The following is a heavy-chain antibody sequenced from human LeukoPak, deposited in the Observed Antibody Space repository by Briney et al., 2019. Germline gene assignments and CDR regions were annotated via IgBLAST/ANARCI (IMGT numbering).Heavy chain of an antibody. D-gene: IGHD6-13*01. J-gene: IGHJ4*02. V-gene: IGHV3-7*01. Sequence: GGSLRLSCAASRFTFNTYAVNWVRQAPGKGLEWVANIKNDGAVKNYVDSVKGRFTISRDNAKNSLYLQMNSLRAEDTAVYYCAEDSYSKGDFWGQGVLVTVSS. CDR1: RFTFNTYA. CDR3: AEDSYSKGDF. CDR2: IKNDGAVK.